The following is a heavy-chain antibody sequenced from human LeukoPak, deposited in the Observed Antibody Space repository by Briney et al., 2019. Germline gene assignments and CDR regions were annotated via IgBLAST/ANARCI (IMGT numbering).Heavy chain of an antibody. V-gene: IGHV3-21*01. CDR2: ISSSSSYI. CDR1: GFTFSSYS. CDR3: ARAEAGYYYDSSGYYLFDY. D-gene: IGHD3-22*01. J-gene: IGHJ4*02. Sequence: GGSLRLSCAASGFTFSSYSMNWVRQAPGKGLEWVSSISSSSSYIYYADSVKGRFTISRDNAKNSLYLQMNSLRAEDTAVYYCARAEAGYYYDSSGYYLFDYWGQGTLVTVSS.